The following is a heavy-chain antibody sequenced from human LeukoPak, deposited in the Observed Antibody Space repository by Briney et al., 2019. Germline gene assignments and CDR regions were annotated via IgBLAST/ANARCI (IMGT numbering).Heavy chain of an antibody. CDR2: FDPEDGET. Sequence: ASVKVSCKVSGYTLTELSMHWVRQAPGKGLEWMGGFDPEDGETIYAQKFQGRATMTEDTSTDTAYMELSSLRSEDTAVYYCATQNCSSTSCYYYYYYYMDVWGKGTTVTVSS. J-gene: IGHJ6*03. CDR1: GYTLTELS. D-gene: IGHD2-2*01. V-gene: IGHV1-24*01. CDR3: ATQNCSSTSCYYYYYYYMDV.